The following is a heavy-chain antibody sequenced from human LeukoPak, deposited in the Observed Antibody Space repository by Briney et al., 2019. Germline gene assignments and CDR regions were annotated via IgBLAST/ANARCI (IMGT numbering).Heavy chain of an antibody. CDR2: IYPGDSDT. CDR3: ARQSGIAVAGPYYCYYMDV. V-gene: IGHV5-51*01. J-gene: IGHJ6*03. Sequence: GESLKISCKGSGYSFTSYWIGWVRQMPGEGLEWMGIIYPGDSDTRYSPSFQGQVTISADKPISTAYLQWSSLKASDTAMYYCARQSGIAVAGPYYCYYMDVWGKGTTVTVSS. CDR1: GYSFTSYW. D-gene: IGHD6-19*01.